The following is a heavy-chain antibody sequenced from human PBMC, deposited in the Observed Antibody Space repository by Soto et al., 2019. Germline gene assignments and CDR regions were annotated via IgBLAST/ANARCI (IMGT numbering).Heavy chain of an antibody. CDR3: AKDYGDSDWFDP. V-gene: IGHV3-23*01. J-gene: IGHJ5*02. CDR2: ISGSGSNT. D-gene: IGHD4-17*01. Sequence: GESLRPSCLASVFTFISYAMSWVRKAPGKGLEWVSAISGSGSNTNYADSVKGRFTISRDNSKNTLYLQMNSLRAEDTAVYYCAKDYGDSDWFDPWGQGTLVTVSS. CDR1: VFTFISYA.